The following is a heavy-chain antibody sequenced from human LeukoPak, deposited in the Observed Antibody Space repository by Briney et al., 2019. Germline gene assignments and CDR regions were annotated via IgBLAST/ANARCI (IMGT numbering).Heavy chain of an antibody. D-gene: IGHD2/OR15-2a*01. CDR3: ARTFVSQGLIAYYFDY. CDR1: GFSLSTSGMC. CDR2: IDWDDDK. Sequence: SGPALVKPTQTLTLTCTFSGFSLSTSGMCVSWIRQPPGKALEWLARIDWDDDKYYSTSLKTRLAISKDTSKNQVVLTMTNMDPVDTATYYCARTFVSQGLIAYYFDYWGQGTLVTVSS. J-gene: IGHJ4*02. V-gene: IGHV2-70*11.